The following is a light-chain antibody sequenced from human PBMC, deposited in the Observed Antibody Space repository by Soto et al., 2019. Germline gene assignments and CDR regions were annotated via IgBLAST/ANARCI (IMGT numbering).Light chain of an antibody. CDR3: QQYNDWPQT. Sequence: EIVLTPSPGTLSLSPGERATLSCRASQSVSSSYLAWYQQKPGQAPRLLIYGASGRATGIPDRFSGSGSGTEFTLTISSLQSEDFAVYYCQQYNDWPQTFGQGTKVDIK. V-gene: IGKV3-20*01. CDR1: QSVSSSY. J-gene: IGKJ1*01. CDR2: GAS.